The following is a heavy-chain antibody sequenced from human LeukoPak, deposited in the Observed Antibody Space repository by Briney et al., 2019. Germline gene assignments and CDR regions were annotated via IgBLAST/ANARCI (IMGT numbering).Heavy chain of an antibody. Sequence: GGSLRLSCAVSGVTNYAISWVRQAPGKGLEWVSVIYSGGSTYYADSVKGRFTISRDNSKNTLYLQMNSLRAEDTAVYYCAKRPEGYDSSGHYYFDYWGQGTLVTVSS. CDR1: GVTNYA. D-gene: IGHD3-22*01. CDR3: AKRPEGYDSSGHYYFDY. J-gene: IGHJ4*02. CDR2: IYSGGST. V-gene: IGHV3-53*01.